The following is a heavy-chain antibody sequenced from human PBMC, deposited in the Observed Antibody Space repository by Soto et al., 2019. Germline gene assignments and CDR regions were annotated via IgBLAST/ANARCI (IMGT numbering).Heavy chain of an antibody. V-gene: IGHV3-9*01. D-gene: IGHD2-15*01. CDR3: AKDKGLERDCSGCSCLAGTEHAFDI. CDR2: ISWKSGSI. J-gene: IGHJ3*02. CDR1: GFTFDDYA. Sequence: DVQLVESGGGLVQPGRSLRLSCAASGFTFDDYAMHWVRQAPGKGLERVSGISWKSGSIGYADSVKGRFTITRDNAKNSLYLQMNSLRAEDTALYYCAKDKGLERDCSGCSCLAGTEHAFDIWGQGTMVTVSS.